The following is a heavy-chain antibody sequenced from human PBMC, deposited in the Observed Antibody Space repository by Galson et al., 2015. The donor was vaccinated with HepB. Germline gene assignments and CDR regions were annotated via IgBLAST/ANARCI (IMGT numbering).Heavy chain of an antibody. CDR1: GYTFTSYY. V-gene: IGHV1-46*01. D-gene: IGHD6-19*01. Sequence: SVKVSCKASGYTFTSYYMHWVRQAPGQGLEWMGIINPSGGSTSYAQKFQGRVTMTRDTSTSTVYMEPSSLRSEDTAVYYCAREEKRAVAGKRTSPLLFWGQGTLVTVSS. CDR3: AREEKRAVAGKRTSPLLF. CDR2: INPSGGST. J-gene: IGHJ4*02.